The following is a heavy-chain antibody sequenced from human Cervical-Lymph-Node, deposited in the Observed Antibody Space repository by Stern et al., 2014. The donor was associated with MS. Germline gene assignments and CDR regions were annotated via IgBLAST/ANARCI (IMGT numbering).Heavy chain of an antibody. Sequence: QMQLVQSGAEVERPGASVTVSCKASGYTFTAYFLHWVRQAPGQGLEWMGWISPKTGSATYAQKFQDRVTMTRDTSINTGYMEVSSLRSDDTAVYYCARDRGSYSDYWGQGTLVAVSS. CDR2: ISPKTGSA. CDR3: ARDRGSYSDY. V-gene: IGHV1-2*02. J-gene: IGHJ4*02. CDR1: GYTFTAYF. D-gene: IGHD1-26*01.